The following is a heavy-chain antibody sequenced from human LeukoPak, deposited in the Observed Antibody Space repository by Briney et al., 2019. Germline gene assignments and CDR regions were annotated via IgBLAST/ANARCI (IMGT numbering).Heavy chain of an antibody. Sequence: PSQTLSLTCTVSGDSITSGSYYWAWIRQHPEKGLEWIGYIYYTGGTHYNPSLKSRLTISVDTSENQFSLKMRSVTAADTAIYYCARAPGAFDIWGQGTTVTVSS. CDR3: ARAPGAFDI. CDR1: GDSITSGSYY. V-gene: IGHV4-31*03. CDR2: IYYTGGT. J-gene: IGHJ3*02.